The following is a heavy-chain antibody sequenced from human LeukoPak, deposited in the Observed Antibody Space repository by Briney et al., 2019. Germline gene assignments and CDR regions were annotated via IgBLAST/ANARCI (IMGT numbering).Heavy chain of an antibody. CDR2: IYYSGST. CDR3: ARVVGDSYYYYGMDV. J-gene: IGHJ6*02. V-gene: IGHV4-39*07. D-gene: IGHD4-17*01. CDR1: GGSISSSSYY. Sequence: SETLSLTCTVSGGSISSSSYYWGWIRQPPGKGLEWIGSIYYSGSTNYNPSLKSRVTISVDTSKNQFSLKLSSVTAADTAVYYCARVVGDSYYYYGMDVWGQGTTVTVSS.